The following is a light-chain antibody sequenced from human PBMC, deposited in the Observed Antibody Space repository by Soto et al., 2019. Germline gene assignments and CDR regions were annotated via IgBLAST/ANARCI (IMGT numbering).Light chain of an antibody. J-gene: IGKJ1*01. Sequence: ILLTQSPCTLSLSPGERATLSCRASQSVSSSYLAWYQQKPGQAPRLLIYGASSRATGVPDRFSGSGSGTDFTLTISRLEPEDFAVYYCQQYGSYPRTFGQGTKVDIK. CDR2: GAS. CDR1: QSVSSSY. CDR3: QQYGSYPRT. V-gene: IGKV3-20*01.